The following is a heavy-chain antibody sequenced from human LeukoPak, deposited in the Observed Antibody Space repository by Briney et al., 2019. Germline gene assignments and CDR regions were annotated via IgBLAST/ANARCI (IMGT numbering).Heavy chain of an antibody. CDR1: GYTFTSYD. D-gene: IGHD4-17*01. J-gene: IGHJ4*02. CDR2: MNPNSGNT. Sequence: ASVKVSCKASGYTFTSYDINWVRQATGQGLEWMGWMNPNSGNTGYAQKFQGRVTMTRDMSTSTVYMELSSLRSEDTAIFYCARSEIYGDYGGLDFWGQGTLVTVSS. V-gene: IGHV1-8*01. CDR3: ARSEIYGDYGGLDF.